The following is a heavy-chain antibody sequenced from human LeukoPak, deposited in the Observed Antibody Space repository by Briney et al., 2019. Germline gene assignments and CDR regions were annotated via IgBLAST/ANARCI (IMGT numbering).Heavy chain of an antibody. J-gene: IGHJ4*02. CDR1: GYTFTSYG. CDR2: ISAYNGNT. D-gene: IGHD6-19*01. V-gene: IGHV1-18*01. Sequence: ASVKVSCKASGYTFTSYGISWVRQAPGQGLEWMGRISAYNGNTNYAQKLQGRVTMTTDTSTSTAYMELRSLRSDDTAVYYCAREIAGYSSGWPFDYWGQGTLVTVSS. CDR3: AREIAGYSSGWPFDY.